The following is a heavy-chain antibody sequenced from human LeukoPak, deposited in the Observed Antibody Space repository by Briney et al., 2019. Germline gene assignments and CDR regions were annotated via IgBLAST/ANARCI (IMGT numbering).Heavy chain of an antibody. Sequence: SETLSLTCSVSDDSITMYYWTWIRQPPGKGLEWIGYVDHTGSTNFNPSLNGRVSIPRDTTKNLFSLRLRSVTAADTAVYFCARGRVSSSTWYSTYYYYFYMDLWGKGTTVTVS. D-gene: IGHD6-13*01. V-gene: IGHV4-59*01. CDR3: ARGRVSSSTWYSTYYYYFYMDL. J-gene: IGHJ6*03. CDR1: DDSITMYY. CDR2: VDHTGST.